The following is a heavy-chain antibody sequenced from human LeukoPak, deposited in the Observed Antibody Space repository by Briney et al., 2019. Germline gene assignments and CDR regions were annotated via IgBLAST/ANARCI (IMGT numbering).Heavy chain of an antibody. CDR3: GRRLRVYSSN. CDR2: IYPGDSDT. J-gene: IGHJ4*02. V-gene: IGHV5-51*01. Sequence: GASLKISCKGSGYSFTSYWIGWVRQMPGKGLEWMGIIYPGDSDTRYSPSFQGQVTISADKSISTAYLQWSSLKASDTASDDCGRRLRVYSSNRGQGTIVTVSS. CDR1: GYSFTSYW. D-gene: IGHD5-18*01.